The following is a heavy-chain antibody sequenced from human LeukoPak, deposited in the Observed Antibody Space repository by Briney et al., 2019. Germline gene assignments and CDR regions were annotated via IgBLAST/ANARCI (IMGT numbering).Heavy chain of an antibody. V-gene: IGHV3-30-3*01. J-gene: IGHJ4*02. Sequence: GGSLRLSCAASGFTFSSYAMHEVRQAPGKGLEWVAVISYDGSNKYYADSVKGRFTISRDNSKNTLYLQMNSLRAEDTAVYYCARDHYDSSGYYSHWGQGTLVTVSS. D-gene: IGHD3-22*01. CDR2: ISYDGSNK. CDR1: GFTFSSYA. CDR3: ARDHYDSSGYYSH.